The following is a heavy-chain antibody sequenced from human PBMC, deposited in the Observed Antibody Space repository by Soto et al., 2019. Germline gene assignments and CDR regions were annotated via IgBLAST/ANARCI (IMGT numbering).Heavy chain of an antibody. Sequence: PGGSLRRSSAASGLTFDTYVLSWVRRSPGKGLEWVASISGSGITTFYAESVRGRFIISRDNSNNSVFLQMAGLRADDTALYFCATTQRDLSTGWHNFDYWGQGALVTVSS. J-gene: IGHJ4*02. CDR1: GLTFDTYV. V-gene: IGHV3-23*01. CDR3: ATTQRDLSTGWHNFDY. CDR2: ISGSGITT. D-gene: IGHD2-8*02.